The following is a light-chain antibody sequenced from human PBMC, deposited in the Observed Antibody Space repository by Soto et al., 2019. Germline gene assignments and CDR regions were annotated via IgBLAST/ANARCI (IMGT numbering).Light chain of an antibody. CDR3: SSYTTTNTYV. CDR2: EVS. Sequence: QSALNQPASVSGSPGQSITISCTGTSSDVGGYNYVSWYQQHPGKDPKLMIYEVSNRPSGVSNRFSGSKSGNTASLTISGLQAEDEADYYCSSYTTTNTYVFGSGTNGTVL. J-gene: IGLJ1*01. CDR1: SSDVGGYNY. V-gene: IGLV2-14*01.